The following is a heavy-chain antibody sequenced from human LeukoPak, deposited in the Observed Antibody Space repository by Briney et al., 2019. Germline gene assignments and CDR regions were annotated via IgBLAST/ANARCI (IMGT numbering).Heavy chain of an antibody. V-gene: IGHV3-48*02. CDR1: GFTFSNAW. D-gene: IGHD1-1*01. J-gene: IGHJ6*02. CDR3: ARGYNYGPPNGMDV. Sequence: GGSLRLSCAASGFTFSNAWMNWVRQAPGKGLEWVSFISSSMSTKYYADSVKGRFTISRDNAKNSLYLQMNSLRDEDTAVYYCARGYNYGPPNGMDVWGQGTTVTVSS. CDR2: ISSSMSTK.